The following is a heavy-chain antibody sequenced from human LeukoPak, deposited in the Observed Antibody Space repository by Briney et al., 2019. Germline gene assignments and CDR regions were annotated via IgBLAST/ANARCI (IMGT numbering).Heavy chain of an antibody. CDR1: GYTFTSYG. CDR2: INPNSGGT. Sequence: ASVKVSCKASGYTFTSYGISWVRQAPGQGLEWMGWINPNSGGTNYAQKFQGRVTMTRDTSISTAYMELTRLRSDDTAVYYCARVRCGGDCDSIPFDYWGQGTLVTVSS. V-gene: IGHV1-2*02. J-gene: IGHJ4*02. D-gene: IGHD2-21*01. CDR3: ARVRCGGDCDSIPFDY.